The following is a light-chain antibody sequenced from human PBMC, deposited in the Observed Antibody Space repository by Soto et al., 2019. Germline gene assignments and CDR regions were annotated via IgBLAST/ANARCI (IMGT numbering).Light chain of an antibody. J-gene: IGKJ5*01. CDR3: QQYGSSPGWT. Sequence: EIVLTQSPGTLSLSPGERATLSCRASQSVSSSYLAWYQQKPGQAPRLLIYGASSRATGIPDRFSGSGSGTDFTLTISRLEPEDFAVYYCQQYGSSPGWTFGQGTRLENK. V-gene: IGKV3-20*01. CDR1: QSVSSSY. CDR2: GAS.